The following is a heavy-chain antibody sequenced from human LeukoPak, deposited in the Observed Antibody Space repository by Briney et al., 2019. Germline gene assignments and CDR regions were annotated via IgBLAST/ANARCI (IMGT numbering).Heavy chain of an antibody. V-gene: IGHV3-48*01. D-gene: IGHD5-24*01. CDR2: IGIDSGNT. CDR3: ARDYKYAFDN. Sequence: QPEGSLRLSCAASGFTFSDYSMNWVRQAPGKGLEWISYIGIDSGNTNYADSVKGRFTISGDKAKNSLYLQMNSLRVEDTAVYYCARDYKYAFDNWGQGTLVTVSS. CDR1: GFTFSDYS. J-gene: IGHJ4*02.